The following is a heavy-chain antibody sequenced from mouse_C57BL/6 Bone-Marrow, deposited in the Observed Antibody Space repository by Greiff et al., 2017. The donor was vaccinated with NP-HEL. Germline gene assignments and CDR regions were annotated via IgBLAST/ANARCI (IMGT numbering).Heavy chain of an antibody. CDR2: IWGDGST. J-gene: IGHJ3*01. Sequence: VKVVESGPGLVAPSQSLSITCTVSGFSLTSYGVSWVRQPPGKGLEWLGVIWGDGSTNYHSALISRLSLSKDNSKSQVFLKLNSMQTDDTATYYCAQDSSGGAWFAYWGQGTLVTVSA. CDR3: AQDSSGGAWFAY. V-gene: IGHV2-3*01. CDR1: GFSLTSYG. D-gene: IGHD3-2*02.